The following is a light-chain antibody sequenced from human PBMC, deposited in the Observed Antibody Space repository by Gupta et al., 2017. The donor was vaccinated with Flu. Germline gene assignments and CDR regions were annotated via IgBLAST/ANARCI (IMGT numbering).Light chain of an antibody. CDR2: DAS. J-gene: IGKJ2*01. V-gene: IGKV1-33*01. CDR1: QDISNY. Sequence: SPSSLSASVGDRVTITCQASQDISNYLNWYQQKPVKAPKLLIYDASNLETGVPSRFSGSGSGTDFTFTISSLQPEDIATYYWQQYDNLYTFGQGTKLEIK. CDR3: QQYDNLYT.